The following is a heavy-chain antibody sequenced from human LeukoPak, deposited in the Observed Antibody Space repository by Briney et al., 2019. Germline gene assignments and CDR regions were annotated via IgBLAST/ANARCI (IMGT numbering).Heavy chain of an antibody. CDR2: INWNGGST. V-gene: IGHV3-20*04. D-gene: IGHD3-3*01. Sequence: GGSLRLPCAASGFTFDDYGMSWVRQAPGKGLDGVSGINWNGGSTGYAHSVKGRFTISRDNAKNSLYLQMNSLRAEDTALYYCARVGDYYYMDVWGKGTTVTVSS. CDR1: GFTFDDYG. CDR3: ARVGDYYYMDV. J-gene: IGHJ6*03.